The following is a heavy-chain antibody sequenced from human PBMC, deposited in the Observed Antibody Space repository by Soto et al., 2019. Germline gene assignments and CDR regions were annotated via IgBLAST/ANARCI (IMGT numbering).Heavy chain of an antibody. CDR2: IYTAGGT. D-gene: IGHD2-2*01. Sequence: EVQLVETGGGLIQPGGSLRLSCAASGFTVSNSCMNWVRQPPGKGLECVSVIYTAGGTNYEDSVKGRFIISRDNSKNTLYLQMNSLRAEDTAVYYCARALPVAKGGFDPWGQGTLVTVSS. CDR3: ARALPVAKGGFDP. V-gene: IGHV3-53*02. J-gene: IGHJ5*02. CDR1: GFTVSNSC.